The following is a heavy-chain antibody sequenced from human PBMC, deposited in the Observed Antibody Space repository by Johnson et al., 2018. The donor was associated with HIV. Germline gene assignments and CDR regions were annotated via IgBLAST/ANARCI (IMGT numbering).Heavy chain of an antibody. D-gene: IGHD1-26*01. Sequence: VQLVESGGGVVQPGRSLRLSCAASGFTFSCYAMHWVRQAPGKGLEWVAVISYDGSNKFYAASVKGRFTISRDNSKNTLYLQMNSLRAEDTAVYYCAKGREWELLGGAFDIWGQGTMVTVSS. V-gene: IGHV3-30*04. CDR1: GFTFSCYA. J-gene: IGHJ3*02. CDR3: AKGREWELLGGAFDI. CDR2: ISYDGSNK.